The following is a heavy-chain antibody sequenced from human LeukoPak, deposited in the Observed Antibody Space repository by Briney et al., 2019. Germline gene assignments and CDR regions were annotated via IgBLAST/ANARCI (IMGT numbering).Heavy chain of an antibody. D-gene: IGHD1-1*01. CDR2: IYSGGST. Sequence: QTGGSLRLSCAASGFTVSSNYMNWVRQAPGKGLEWVSVIYSGGSTYYADSVKGRFTISRDNAKNTLYLQMNSLRTEDTAVYYCARPPGTSPCFDYWGQGTLVTVSS. J-gene: IGHJ4*02. CDR3: ARPPGTSPCFDY. CDR1: GFTVSSNY. V-gene: IGHV3-66*04.